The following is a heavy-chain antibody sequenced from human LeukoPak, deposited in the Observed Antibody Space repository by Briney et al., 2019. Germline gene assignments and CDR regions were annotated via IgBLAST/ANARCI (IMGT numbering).Heavy chain of an antibody. CDR3: ARLIGALSS. V-gene: IGHV4-59*08. CDR1: GDPIIGYY. D-gene: IGHD3-10*01. Sequence: SETLSLTCTVSGDPIIGYYWSWIRQPPGKGLEWIGYIYYSGSTNYNPSLKSRVTISVDTSKNQFSLELSSVTAADTAVYYCARLIGALSSWGQGTLVTVSS. J-gene: IGHJ5*02. CDR2: IYYSGST.